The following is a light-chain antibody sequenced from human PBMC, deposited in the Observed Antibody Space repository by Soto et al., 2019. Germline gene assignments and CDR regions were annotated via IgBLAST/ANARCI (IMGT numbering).Light chain of an antibody. Sequence: DIQVTQSPSSLSASVGCRFTIYCRASQSISSYLNWYQQKPGKAPKLLIYAASSLQSGVPSRFSGSGYGTDFTLTISSLQTEDFATYYCQQSYGTPPTFGQGTKVDIK. CDR3: QQSYGTPPT. J-gene: IGKJ1*01. V-gene: IGKV1-39*01. CDR2: AAS. CDR1: QSISSY.